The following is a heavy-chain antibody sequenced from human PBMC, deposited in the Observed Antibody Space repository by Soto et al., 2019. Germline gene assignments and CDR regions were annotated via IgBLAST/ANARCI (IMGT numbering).Heavy chain of an antibody. CDR3: VKCHGAAGTPRHLYYFDY. V-gene: IGHV3-64D*08. CDR1: GFTFSSYA. Sequence: GGSLRLSCSASGFTFSSYAMHWVRQAPGKGLEYVSAISSNGVSTYYADSVKGRFTISRDNSENTLYLQMSSLRAEDTAVYYCVKCHGAAGTPRHLYYFDYWCQGTLVTVSS. CDR2: ISSNGVST. D-gene: IGHD2-8*01. J-gene: IGHJ4*02.